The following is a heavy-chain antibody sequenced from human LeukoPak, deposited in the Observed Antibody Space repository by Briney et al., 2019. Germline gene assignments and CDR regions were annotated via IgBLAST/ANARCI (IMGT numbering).Heavy chain of an antibody. Sequence: GGSLRLSCAASGFTFSNYNMNWLRQAPGKGLEWVSYISSSSGIIYYADSVKGLFTISRDNAKNSLYLQMDSLRVEDTAVYYCATDFNKGFDPWGQGTLVTVSS. D-gene: IGHD1/OR15-1a*01. CDR1: GFTFSNYN. CDR3: ATDFNKGFDP. V-gene: IGHV3-48*04. CDR2: ISSSSGII. J-gene: IGHJ5*02.